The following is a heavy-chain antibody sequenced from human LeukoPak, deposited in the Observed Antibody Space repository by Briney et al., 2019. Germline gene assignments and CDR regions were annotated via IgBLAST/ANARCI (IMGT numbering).Heavy chain of an antibody. CDR1: GFIFRNYG. J-gene: IGHJ4*02. V-gene: IGHV3-33*01. Sequence: GGSLRLSCEASGFIFRNYGMHWVRQAPGKGLEWVALIWYDGQTKFYADSVKDRFTISRDNSGNTLSLQMSSLRVEDTAMYYCAREWGRIAVAGGPGYWGQGILVTVSS. CDR3: AREWGRIAVAGGPGY. D-gene: IGHD6-19*01. CDR2: IWYDGQTK.